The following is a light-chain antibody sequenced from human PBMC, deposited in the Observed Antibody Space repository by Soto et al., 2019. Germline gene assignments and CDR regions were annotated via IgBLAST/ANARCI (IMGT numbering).Light chain of an antibody. Sequence: QPVLTQPASLSASPGASASLTCTLRSGINVGTYRIYWYQQKPGSPPQYLLRYKSDSDKQQGSGVPSRFSGSKDASANAGILLISGLQSEDEADYYCMIWHSSAVVFGGGTKVTVL. J-gene: IGLJ2*01. CDR1: SGINVGTYR. CDR2: YKSDSDK. V-gene: IGLV5-45*01. CDR3: MIWHSSAVV.